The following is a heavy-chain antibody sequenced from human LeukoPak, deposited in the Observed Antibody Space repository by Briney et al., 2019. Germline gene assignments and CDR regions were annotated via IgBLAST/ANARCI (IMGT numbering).Heavy chain of an antibody. CDR1: GLTFSSYA. D-gene: IGHD6-19*01. V-gene: IGHV3-23*01. Sequence: GGSLRLSCAASGLTFSSYAMSWVRQAPGKGLECVSGISGSGGSTYYADSVKGRFTISRDNSKTTLYLQMNSLRAEDTAVYYCAKRPVVGDYYYDYWGQGTLVTVSS. J-gene: IGHJ4*02. CDR3: AKRPVVGDYYYDY. CDR2: ISGSGGST.